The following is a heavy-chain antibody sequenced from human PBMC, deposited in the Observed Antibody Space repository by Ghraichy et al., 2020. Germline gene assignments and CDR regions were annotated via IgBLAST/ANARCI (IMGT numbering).Heavy chain of an antibody. CDR2: IRYDGSNK. CDR1: GFTFSSYG. CDR3: AKEDYSSGFFDY. D-gene: IGHD3-22*01. Sequence: LSLTCAASGFTFSSYGMHWVRQAPGKGLEWVAFIRYDGSNKYYADSVKGRFTISRDNSKNTLYLQMNSLRAEDTAVYYCAKEDYSSGFFDYWGQGTLVTVSS. V-gene: IGHV3-30*02. J-gene: IGHJ4*02.